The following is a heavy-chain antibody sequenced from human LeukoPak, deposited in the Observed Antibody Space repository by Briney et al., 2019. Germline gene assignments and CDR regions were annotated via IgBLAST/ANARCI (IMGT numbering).Heavy chain of an antibody. Sequence: GASVKVSCKASGYSFTKNAMNWVRQAPGQGLEWMGWVSTYNGDTKYAQKFQGRVTMTRDTSTATAYMELRGLTSDDTAVYYCARDGGAPGPIYGDYWGQGTPVTVSS. CDR1: GYSFTKNA. D-gene: IGHD4-23*01. J-gene: IGHJ4*02. V-gene: IGHV1-18*01. CDR2: VSTYNGDT. CDR3: ARDGGAPGPIYGDY.